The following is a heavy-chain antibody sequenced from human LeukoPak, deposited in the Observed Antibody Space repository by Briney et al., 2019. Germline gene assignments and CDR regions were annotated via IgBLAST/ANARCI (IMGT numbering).Heavy chain of an antibody. CDR1: GYSFTTYW. J-gene: IGHJ4*02. CDR2: IDPSDSET. D-gene: IGHD6-6*01. CDR3: ARRSYSSSSAVGY. V-gene: IGHV5-10-1*04. Sequence: GESLRISCKGSGYSFTTYWISWVRQMPGKGLEWMGRIDPSDSETNYSPSFQGQVTISVDKSISTAYLQWSSLKASDTAMYYCARRSYSSSSAVGYWGQGTLVTVSS.